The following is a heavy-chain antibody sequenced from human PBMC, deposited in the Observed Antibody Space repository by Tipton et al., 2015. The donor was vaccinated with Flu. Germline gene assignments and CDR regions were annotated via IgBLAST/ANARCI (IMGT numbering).Heavy chain of an antibody. V-gene: IGHV3-30*02. CDR1: GFMFSGYG. CDR3: GRGMDV. J-gene: IGHJ6*02. Sequence: SGFMFSGYGMHWVRQAPGKGLEWVAFIRHDESDKYYADSVKGRFTISRDNAKNSLYLQMNSLRVEDTAVYYCGRGMDVWGQGTTVTVSS. CDR2: IRHDESDK.